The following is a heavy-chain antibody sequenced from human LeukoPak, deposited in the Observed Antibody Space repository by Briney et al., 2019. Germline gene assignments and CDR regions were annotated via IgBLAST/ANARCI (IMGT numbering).Heavy chain of an antibody. CDR2: ISSSGSTI. V-gene: IGHV3-11*04. D-gene: IGHD6-25*01. CDR1: GFTFSDYY. CDR3: AKEDGIAAVGIDY. Sequence: GGSLRLSCAASGFTFSDYYMSWIRQAAGKGLEWVSYISSSGSTIYYADSVKRRFTISRDNAKNSLYLQMNSLRAEDTAVYYCAKEDGIAAVGIDYWGQGTLVTVSS. J-gene: IGHJ4*02.